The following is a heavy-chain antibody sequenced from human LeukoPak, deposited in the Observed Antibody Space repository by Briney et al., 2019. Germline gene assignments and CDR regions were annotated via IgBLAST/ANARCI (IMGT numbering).Heavy chain of an antibody. J-gene: IGHJ6*02. CDR2: IYYSGST. CDR3: ARDSGRIDGMDV. Sequence: PSETLSLTCTVSGGSISSSSYYWSWIRQPPGKGLEWIGYIYYSGSTNYNPSLKSRVTISVDTSKNQFSLKLSSVTAADTAVYYCARDSGRIDGMDVWGQGTTVTVSS. V-gene: IGHV4-61*01. CDR1: GGSISSSSYY. D-gene: IGHD1-26*01.